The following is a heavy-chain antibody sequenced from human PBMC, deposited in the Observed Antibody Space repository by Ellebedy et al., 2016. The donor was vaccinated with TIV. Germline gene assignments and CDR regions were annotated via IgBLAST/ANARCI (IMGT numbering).Heavy chain of an antibody. Sequence: LRLSCAISGDSVSSNSAGWNSIRQSPSRGLEWRGRTYYRSKLSKDYAVSVKSRITINPDTSKNQFSLQLNSVTPEDTAVYYCARRSSRNVMDVWGQGTTVTVSS. CDR3: ARRSSRNVMDV. CDR2: TYYRSKLSK. J-gene: IGHJ6*02. V-gene: IGHV6-1*01. D-gene: IGHD6-13*01. CDR1: GDSVSSNSAG.